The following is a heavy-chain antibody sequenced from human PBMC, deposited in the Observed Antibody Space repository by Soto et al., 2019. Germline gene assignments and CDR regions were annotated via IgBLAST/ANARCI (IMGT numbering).Heavy chain of an antibody. Sequence: QVQLVESGGGVVQPGRSLRLSCAASGFTFSSYGMHWVRQAPGKGLEWVAVISYDGSNKYYADSVKGRFTISSDNSKNTLYLQMNSLRAEDTAVYYCAKDRAGALDYWGQGTLVTVSS. CDR3: AKDRAGALDY. J-gene: IGHJ4*02. CDR1: GFTFSSYG. V-gene: IGHV3-30*18. CDR2: ISYDGSNK. D-gene: IGHD6-19*01.